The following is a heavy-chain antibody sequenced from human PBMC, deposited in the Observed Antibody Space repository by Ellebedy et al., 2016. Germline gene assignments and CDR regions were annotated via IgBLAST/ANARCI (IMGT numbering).Heavy chain of an antibody. Sequence: SETLSLXXTVSGGSISSRSYYWGWIRQPPGKGLEWIGSFSYSGSTYYNPSLKSRVTISVDTSMNQFSLKLSPVTAADTAVYYCGRVRLLFGGYFDYWGQGTLVTVSS. V-gene: IGHV4-39*07. CDR1: GGSISSRSYY. J-gene: IGHJ4*02. CDR2: FSYSGST. D-gene: IGHD3-10*01. CDR3: GRVRLLFGGYFDY.